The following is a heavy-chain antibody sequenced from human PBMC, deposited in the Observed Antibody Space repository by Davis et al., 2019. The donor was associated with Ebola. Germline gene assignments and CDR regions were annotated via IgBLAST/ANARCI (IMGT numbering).Heavy chain of an antibody. CDR2: ISYDGSNK. J-gene: IGHJ4*02. D-gene: IGHD3-16*02. V-gene: IGHV3-30*18. CDR1: GFTFSSYG. CDR3: AKDEGELSYPFDY. Sequence: GESLKISCAASGFTFSSYGMHWVRQAPGKGLEWVAVISYDGSNKYYADSVKGRFTISRDNSKNTLYLQMNSLRAEDTAVYYCAKDEGELSYPFDYWGQGTLVTVSS.